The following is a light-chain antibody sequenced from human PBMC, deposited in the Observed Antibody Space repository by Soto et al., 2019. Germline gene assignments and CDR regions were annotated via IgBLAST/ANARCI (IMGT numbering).Light chain of an antibody. V-gene: IGKV3-20*01. CDR2: GAS. CDR3: QQYGSSPPRT. Sequence: EIVLTQSPGILSLSPGDRATLSCRASQSVSNDFLAWYQQKPGQAPRLLIYGASTSATDVPDRFSGSGSGADFTLSISRLEPEEFAVYYCQQYGSSPPRTFGQGTKVEMK. CDR1: QSVSNDF. J-gene: IGKJ1*01.